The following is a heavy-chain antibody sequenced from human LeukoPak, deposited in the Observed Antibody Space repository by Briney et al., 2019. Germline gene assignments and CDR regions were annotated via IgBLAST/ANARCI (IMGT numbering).Heavy chain of an antibody. CDR2: ISSSGSTI. CDR3: ARENCSGGSCYSYYFDY. Sequence: KPGGSLRLSCAASGFTFSSYEMNWVRQAPGKGLEWVSYISSSGSTIYYADSVKGRFTISRDNAKNSLYLQMNSLRAEDTAVYYCARENCSGGSCYSYYFDYWGQGTLVTVSS. CDR1: GFTFSSYE. J-gene: IGHJ4*02. V-gene: IGHV3-48*03. D-gene: IGHD2-15*01.